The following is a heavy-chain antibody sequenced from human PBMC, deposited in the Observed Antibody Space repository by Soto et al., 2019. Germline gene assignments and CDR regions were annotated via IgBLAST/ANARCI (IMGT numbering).Heavy chain of an antibody. CDR1: GYSISSGYY. V-gene: IGHV4-38-2*01. Sequence: SETLSLTCAVSGYSISSGYYWGWIRQPPVKGLEWIGTIYYSGSTFYNPSLRSRVTISVDTTKNHFSLKVSFVTAAGTALYFCARVPRGFSGYDSGGFDYWGQGALVTVSS. D-gene: IGHD5-12*01. CDR3: ARVPRGFSGYDSGGFDY. CDR2: IYYSGST. J-gene: IGHJ4*02.